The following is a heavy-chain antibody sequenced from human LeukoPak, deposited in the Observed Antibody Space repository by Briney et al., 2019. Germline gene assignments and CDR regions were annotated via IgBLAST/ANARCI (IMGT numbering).Heavy chain of an antibody. J-gene: IGHJ4*02. V-gene: IGHV3-21*01. CDR1: GFTFRSYS. D-gene: IGHD4/OR15-4a*01. CDR2: ISSSSSYI. Sequence: GGSLRLSCAASGFTFRSYSMNWVRQAPGKGLEWVSSISSSSSYIYYADSVKGRFTISRDNAKNSLYLQMHSLRAEDTAMYYCARHYGTNMVINYWGQGTLVTVSS. CDR3: ARHYGTNMVINY.